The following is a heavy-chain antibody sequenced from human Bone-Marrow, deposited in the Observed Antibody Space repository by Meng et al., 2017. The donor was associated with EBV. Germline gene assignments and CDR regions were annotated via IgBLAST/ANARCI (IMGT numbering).Heavy chain of an antibody. V-gene: IGHV1-18*01. D-gene: IGHD3-3*01. CDR1: CYSLTCTG. CDR3: ARDSLDFWSGYNWFDP. CDR2: ISAYNGNT. J-gene: IGHJ5*02. Sequence: KVSCKASCYSLTCTGISWGRQAPGKGLEGMEWISAYNGNTNYEQKLQGRVTMTTDTSTSTAYMELRSLRSDDTAVYYCARDSLDFWSGYNWFDPWGQGTLVTVSS.